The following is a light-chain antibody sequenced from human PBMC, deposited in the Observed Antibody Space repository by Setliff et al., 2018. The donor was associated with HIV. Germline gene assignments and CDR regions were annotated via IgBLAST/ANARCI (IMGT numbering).Light chain of an antibody. V-gene: IGLV2-14*01. CDR2: EVR. J-gene: IGLJ2*01. CDR1: SSDVGGYNY. CDR3: SSYTSSSTLVV. Sequence: QSALAQPASVSGSPGQSITISCTGTSSDVGGYNYVSWYQQHPGKAPKLMIYEVRNRPSGISNRFSGSKSGNTASLTISGLQAEDEADYYCSSYTSSSTLVVFGGGTKVTVL.